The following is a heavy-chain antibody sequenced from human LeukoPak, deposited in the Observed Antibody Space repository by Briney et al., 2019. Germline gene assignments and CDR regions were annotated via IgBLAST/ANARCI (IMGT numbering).Heavy chain of an antibody. CDR3: VVSYLYAFDI. D-gene: IGHD5-18*01. J-gene: IGHJ3*02. V-gene: IGHV3-64D*09. Sequence: TGGSLRLSCAASRFTFSTYGMHWVRQAPGKGLEYVSAISSNGGSTYYADSVKGRFTISRDNSKSTLYLQMSSLRAEDTAVYYCVVSYLYAFDIWGQGTMVTVSS. CDR1: RFTFSTYG. CDR2: ISSNGGST.